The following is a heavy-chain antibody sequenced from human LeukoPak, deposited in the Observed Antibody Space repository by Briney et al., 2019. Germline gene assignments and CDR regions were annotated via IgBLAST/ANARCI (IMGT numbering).Heavy chain of an antibody. V-gene: IGHV3-74*01. CDR2: INSDGAST. D-gene: IGHD4-23*01. CDR3: ARVNYGGNSFSDY. CDR1: GFTFSSYW. J-gene: IGHJ4*02. Sequence: PGGSLRLSCAASGFTFSSYWMHWVRQAPGKGLVWVSRINSDGASTNYADSVKGRFTISRDNAKNTPYLQMNSLRAEDTAVYYCARVNYGGNSFSDYWGRGTLVTVSS.